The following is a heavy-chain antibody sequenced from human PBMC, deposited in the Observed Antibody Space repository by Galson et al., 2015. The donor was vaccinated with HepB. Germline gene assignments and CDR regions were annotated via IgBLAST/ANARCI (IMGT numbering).Heavy chain of an antibody. CDR1: GYTFISYY. Sequence: SVKVSCKASGYTFISYYMHWVRQAPGQGLEWMGIINPSDGSTTYAQKLQGRVTMTRDTSASTVYMDLSGLRSEDTAVYYCARDYEPLNTAMAVGGHSPAYWGQGTLVTVTS. D-gene: IGHD5-18*01. J-gene: IGHJ4*02. CDR2: INPSDGST. CDR3: ARDYEPLNTAMAVGGHSPAY. V-gene: IGHV1-46*04.